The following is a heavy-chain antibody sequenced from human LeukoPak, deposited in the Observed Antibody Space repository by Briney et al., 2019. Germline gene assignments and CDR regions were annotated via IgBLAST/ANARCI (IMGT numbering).Heavy chain of an antibody. Sequence: PGGSLRLSCVGSGFTSIAYALTWARQAPGKGLEWVSGISGGGVTTYYADSVKGRFTISRDNSKNTLYLQMNSLRADDTAIYYCARNPQLGGHSYYYYGMDVWGQGTTVTVSS. CDR1: GFTSIAYA. D-gene: IGHD3-16*01. V-gene: IGHV3-23*01. CDR3: ARNPQLGGHSYYYYGMDV. CDR2: ISGGGVTT. J-gene: IGHJ6*02.